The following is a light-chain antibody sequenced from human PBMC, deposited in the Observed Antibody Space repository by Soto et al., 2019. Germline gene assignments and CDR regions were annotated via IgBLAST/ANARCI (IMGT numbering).Light chain of an antibody. Sequence: MLMTQSPATLSVSPGERATLSFRTSQDVSSNLAWYQQKPGQAPRLLIYGASTRDTGIPARFSGSGSGTDFTLTISGLQSEDFAVYYCQQYDAWPPGTFGQGTKVDI. V-gene: IGKV3-15*01. J-gene: IGKJ1*01. CDR3: QQYDAWPPGT. CDR2: GAS. CDR1: QDVSSN.